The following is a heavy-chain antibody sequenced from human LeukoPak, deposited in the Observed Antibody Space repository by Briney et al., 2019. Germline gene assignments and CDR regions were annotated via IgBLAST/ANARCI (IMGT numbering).Heavy chain of an antibody. CDR3: ARGTQKSTIFGVVPDGMDV. Sequence: SETLSLTCAVYGGSFSGYYWGWIRQPPGKGLEWIGEINHSGSTNYNPSLESRVTISVDTSKNQFSLKLSSVTAADTAVYYCARGTQKSTIFGVVPDGMDVWGQGTTVTVSS. D-gene: IGHD3-3*01. CDR2: INHSGST. J-gene: IGHJ6*02. CDR1: GGSFSGYY. V-gene: IGHV4-34*01.